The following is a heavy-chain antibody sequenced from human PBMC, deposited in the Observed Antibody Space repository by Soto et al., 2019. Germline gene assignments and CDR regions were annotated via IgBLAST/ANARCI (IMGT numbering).Heavy chain of an antibody. CDR1: GGSFSGYY. V-gene: IGHV4-34*01. Sequence: SETLSLTCAVYGGSFSGYYWSWLCQPPGTGLEWIGVINHSGSTNYNPSLKSRVTISVDTSKNQFSLKLSSVTAADTAVYYCARALMVVVYFDYWGQGTLVTVS. CDR3: ARALMVVVYFDY. D-gene: IGHD2-15*01. J-gene: IGHJ4*02. CDR2: INHSGST.